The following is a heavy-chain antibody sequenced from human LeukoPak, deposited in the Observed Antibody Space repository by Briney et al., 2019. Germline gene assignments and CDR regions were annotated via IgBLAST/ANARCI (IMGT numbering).Heavy chain of an antibody. J-gene: IGHJ4*02. Sequence: GEPLKTSCKGSGSSFTSYWIGWVRQMPGKGLEWMGIIYPVDSDTRYNPSFQGQVTISADPSISTAYPQWSTLKASDAGMYYCALRYSGYFDYWGQGTLVTVSS. CDR1: GSSFTSYW. CDR3: ALRYSGYFDY. D-gene: IGHD1-26*01. V-gene: IGHV5-51*01. CDR2: IYPVDSDT.